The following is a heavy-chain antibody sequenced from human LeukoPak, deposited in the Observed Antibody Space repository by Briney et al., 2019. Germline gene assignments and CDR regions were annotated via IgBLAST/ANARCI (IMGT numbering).Heavy chain of an antibody. V-gene: IGHV3-30*04. J-gene: IGHJ4*02. CDR2: ISYDGSNR. D-gene: IGHD6-13*01. Sequence: GGSLRLSCAASGFTFSSYGIHWVRQAPGKGLEWVAAISYDGSNRYYADSVKGRFTISRDNSKNTLYLQMNSLRTEDTAVYYCVRLTAAGRRTDFDYWGQGTLVTVSS. CDR1: GFTFSSYG. CDR3: VRLTAAGRRTDFDY.